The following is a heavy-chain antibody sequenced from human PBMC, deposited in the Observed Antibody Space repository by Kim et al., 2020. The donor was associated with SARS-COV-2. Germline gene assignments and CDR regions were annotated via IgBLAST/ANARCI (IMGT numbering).Heavy chain of an antibody. CDR1: DGSISSYY. CDR2: IYYSGST. J-gene: IGHJ4*01. D-gene: IGHD3-10*01. CDR3: ARAVSRYGSGTPRFFDY. Sequence: SETLSLTCTVSDGSISSYYWSWIRQPPGKGLEWIGYIYYSGSTSYNPSLKSRVTMSVDTSKNQFSLKLSSVTAADTAVYYCARAVSRYGSGTPRFFDYWGQGTLLTVSS. V-gene: IGHV4-59*13.